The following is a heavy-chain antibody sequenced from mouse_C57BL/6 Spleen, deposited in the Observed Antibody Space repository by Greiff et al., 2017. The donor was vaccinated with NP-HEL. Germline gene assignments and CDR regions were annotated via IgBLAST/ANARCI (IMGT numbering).Heavy chain of an antibody. Sequence: EVQLQQSGPVLVKPGASVKMSCKASGSTFTDYYMNWVKQSHGKSLEWIGVINPYNGGTSYNQKFKGKATLTVDKSSSTAYMELNSLTSEDSAVYYCARSPPYYGSSYYFDYWGQGTTLTVSA. CDR3: ARSPPYYGSSYYFDY. J-gene: IGHJ2*01. V-gene: IGHV1-19*01. CDR1: GSTFTDYY. CDR2: INPYNGGT. D-gene: IGHD1-1*01.